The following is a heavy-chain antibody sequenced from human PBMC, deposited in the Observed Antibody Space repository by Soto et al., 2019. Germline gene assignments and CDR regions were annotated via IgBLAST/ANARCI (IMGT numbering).Heavy chain of an antibody. J-gene: IGHJ5*02. Sequence: SETLSLTCSVSGDSLSTGGYYWSWIRQHPGKGLEWIGSIHPNGNTYYKSSLKSRVTISTDTSKNQFSLRLSSVTAADTAVYYCARDWRGSLMWFDPWGQGTLVTVSS. D-gene: IGHD3-16*01. V-gene: IGHV4-31*03. CDR2: IHPNGNT. CDR3: ARDWRGSLMWFDP. CDR1: GDSLSTGGYY.